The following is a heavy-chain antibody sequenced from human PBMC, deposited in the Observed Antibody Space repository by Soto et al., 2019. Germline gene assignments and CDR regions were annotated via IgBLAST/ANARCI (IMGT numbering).Heavy chain of an antibody. V-gene: IGHV4-34*02. CDR2: VNHSGST. CDR1: GESFRGYY. J-gene: IGHJ1*01. CDR3: ARGEGGFQY. Sequence: QVQLQQWGAGLLRPSETLSLSCAVYGESFRGYYWTWIRQPPGKGLEWIGEVNHSGSTNYNPSLKSQVTISVDTSKNQFSLKLNSMTAADTAVYYCARGEGGFQYWGQGTLVIVSS.